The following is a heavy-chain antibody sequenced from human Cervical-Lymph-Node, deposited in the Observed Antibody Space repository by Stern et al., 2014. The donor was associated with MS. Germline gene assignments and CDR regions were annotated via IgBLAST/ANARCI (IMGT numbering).Heavy chain of an antibody. CDR2: IDWNDDK. CDR1: GFSLSTSGMR. CDR3: ARVSWSKIDY. J-gene: IGHJ4*02. V-gene: IGHV2-70*04. Sequence: QVTLRESGPALVKPTQTLTLTCTFSGFSLSTSGMRVSWIRQPPGRALEWLARIDWNDDKFYSTLLKTRLTISKDTSKNQVVLTMTNMDPVDTATYYCARVSWSKIDYWGQGTLVTVSS. D-gene: IGHD3-3*01.